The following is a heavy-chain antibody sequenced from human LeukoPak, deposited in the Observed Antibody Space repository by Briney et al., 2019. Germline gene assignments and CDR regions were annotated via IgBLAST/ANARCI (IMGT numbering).Heavy chain of an antibody. CDR2: IYSGGST. CDR3: AREVGATNPVDY. Sequence: AGGSLRLSCAASGFTVSSNYMSWVRQAPGKGMEWVSVIYSGGSTYYADSAKGRFTISRDNSQNTLYLQMNSLRAEDTAVYYCAREVGATNPVDYWGQGTLDTVSS. D-gene: IGHD1-26*01. V-gene: IGHV3-53*01. CDR1: GFTVSSNY. J-gene: IGHJ4*02.